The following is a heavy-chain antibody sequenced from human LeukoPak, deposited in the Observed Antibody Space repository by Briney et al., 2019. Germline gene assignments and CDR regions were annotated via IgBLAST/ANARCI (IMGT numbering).Heavy chain of an antibody. CDR1: GGSISSYY. CDR3: AGGYCSGGSCYPFDY. J-gene: IGHJ4*02. V-gene: IGHV4-59*08. D-gene: IGHD2-15*01. CDR2: IYDSGST. Sequence: SETLSLTCTVSGGSISSYYWSWIRQPPGKGLEWIGYIYDSGSTNYNPSLKSRVTISVDTSKTQFSLKLRSVTAADTAVYYCAGGYCSGGSCYPFDYWGQGTLVTVSS.